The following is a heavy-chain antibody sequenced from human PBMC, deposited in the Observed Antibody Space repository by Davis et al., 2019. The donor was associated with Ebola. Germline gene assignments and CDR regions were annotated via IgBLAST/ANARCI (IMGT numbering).Heavy chain of an antibody. V-gene: IGHV3-11*06. D-gene: IGHD4-23*01. CDR1: GCTFSVYY. CDR2: ISSSASYK. J-gene: IGHJ4*02. Sequence: PGGSLRLSCAASGCTFSVYYMSWIRQAPGKGPEWVSSISSSASYKNYADSVKGRFTISRDDAKKSLYLQMDSLRAEDTAVYYCAQQLGDYGGNALRYWGQGTLVTVSS. CDR3: AQQLGDYGGNALRY.